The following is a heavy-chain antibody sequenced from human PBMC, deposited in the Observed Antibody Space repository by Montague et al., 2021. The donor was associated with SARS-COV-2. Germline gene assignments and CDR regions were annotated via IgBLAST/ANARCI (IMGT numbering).Heavy chain of an antibody. V-gene: IGHV4-59*01. Sequence: SETLSLTCEVSGDSISSYYWSWIRQSPGKGLEWIGYVHYTGSTKYNPSLKTRVTLLLDTPKNHFSLKLRSVTAADTAIYYCARAQNTCFIANGENYFEVWGLGALVTVSS. J-gene: IGHJ4*02. CDR3: ARAQNTCFIANGENYFEV. D-gene: IGHD1/OR15-1a*01. CDR2: VHYTGST. CDR1: GDSISSYY.